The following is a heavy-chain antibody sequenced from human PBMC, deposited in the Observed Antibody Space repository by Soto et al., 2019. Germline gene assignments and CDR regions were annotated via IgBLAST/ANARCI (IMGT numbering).Heavy chain of an antibody. CDR1: GDTFSIYT. J-gene: IGHJ4*02. V-gene: IGHV1-69*02. D-gene: IGHD6-13*01. CDR3: ARDRDNSNWPNFDS. CDR2: VLPFLDIT. Sequence: QVQLVQSGSEVKKPGSSVRVSCKTSGDTFSIYTISWVRQAPGQGLEWMGRVLPFLDITSYSQRFQGRDTITADRSTTTADMELTSLRSEDTAVYYCARDRDNSNWPNFDSWGQGTLVTVSS.